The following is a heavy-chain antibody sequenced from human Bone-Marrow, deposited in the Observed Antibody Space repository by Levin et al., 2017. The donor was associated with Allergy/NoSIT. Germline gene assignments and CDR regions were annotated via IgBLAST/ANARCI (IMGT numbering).Heavy chain of an antibody. D-gene: IGHD5-24*01. CDR1: GGAMKTTRHF. CDR2: IFNSGTT. CDR3: AITYGNTWPDGFDV. V-gene: IGHV4-39*01. Sequence: KASETLSLTCTVSGGAMKTTRHFWGWIRQPPGKGLEYIGTIFNSGTTYYNPSLRSRVTLSVDTSKNQFSLRVTSVTAADAAVYYCAITYGNTWPDGFDVWGPGTMVSVSS. J-gene: IGHJ3*01.